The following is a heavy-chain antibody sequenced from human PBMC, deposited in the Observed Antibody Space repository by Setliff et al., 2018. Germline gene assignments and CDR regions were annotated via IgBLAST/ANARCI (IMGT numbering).Heavy chain of an antibody. V-gene: IGHV1-18*01. CDR3: ATGTRVGALTSRAYYFDY. CDR2: ISAYNGNT. J-gene: IGHJ4*02. CDR1: GYTFTSYG. D-gene: IGHD1-26*01. Sequence: ASVKVSCKASGYTFTSYGISWVRQAPGQGLEWMGWISAYNGNTNYAQKLQGRVTMTTDTSTSTAYMELRSLRSEDTAVYYCATGTRVGALTSRAYYFDYWGQGTLVTVSS.